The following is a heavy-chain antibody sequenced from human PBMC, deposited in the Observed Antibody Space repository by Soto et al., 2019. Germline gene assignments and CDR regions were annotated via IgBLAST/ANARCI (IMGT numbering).Heavy chain of an antibody. D-gene: IGHD1-1*01. J-gene: IGHJ6*02. CDR3: AGYKGRIYYYYYGMDV. CDR2: INHSGST. CDR1: GGSFSGYY. Sequence: WETLSLTCAVYGGSFSGYYWSWIRQPPGKGLEWIGEINHSGSTNYNPSLRSRVTISVDTSKNQFSLKLSSVTAADTAVYYCAGYKGRIYYYYYGMDVWGQGTTVTVSS. V-gene: IGHV4-34*01.